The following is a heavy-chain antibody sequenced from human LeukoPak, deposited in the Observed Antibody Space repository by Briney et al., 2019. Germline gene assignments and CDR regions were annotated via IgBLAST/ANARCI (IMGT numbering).Heavy chain of an antibody. J-gene: IGHJ4*02. CDR2: ISYSGST. Sequence: SETLSLTCTVSGGSISSYYWSWIRQPPGKGLEWIGYISYSGSTNYNPSLKSRVTISVDTSKNQFSLKLSSVTAADTAVYYCARHVPNYSSGWYRGYYFDYWGQGTLVTVSS. D-gene: IGHD6-19*01. CDR3: ARHVPNYSSGWYRGYYFDY. V-gene: IGHV4-59*08. CDR1: GGSISSYY.